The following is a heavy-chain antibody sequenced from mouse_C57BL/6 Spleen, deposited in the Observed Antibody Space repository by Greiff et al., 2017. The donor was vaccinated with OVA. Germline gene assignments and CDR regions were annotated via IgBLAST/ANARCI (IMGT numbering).Heavy chain of an antibody. CDR3: ARSTFITTVVAPFDY. Sequence: VQGVESGAELVRPGASVKLSCKASGYTFTDYYINWVKQRPGQGLEWIARIYPGSGNTYYNEKFKGKATLTAEKSSSTAYMQLSSLTSEDSAVYFCARSTFITTVVAPFDYWGQGTTLTVSS. CDR1: GYTFTDYY. CDR2: IYPGSGNT. J-gene: IGHJ2*01. D-gene: IGHD1-1*01. V-gene: IGHV1-76*01.